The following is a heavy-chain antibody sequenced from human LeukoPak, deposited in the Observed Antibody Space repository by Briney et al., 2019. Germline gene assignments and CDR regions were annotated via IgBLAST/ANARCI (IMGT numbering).Heavy chain of an antibody. D-gene: IGHD3-10*01. CDR3: ARGHPQLEFDP. Sequence: GGSLRLSCAASGFTFSSYSMNWVRQAPGKGLEWVSSISSSSSYIYYADSVKGRFTISRDNAKNSLYLQMNSLRAEDTAVYYCARGHPQLEFDPWGQGTLVTVSS. V-gene: IGHV3-21*01. CDR2: ISSSSSYI. CDR1: GFTFSSYS. J-gene: IGHJ5*02.